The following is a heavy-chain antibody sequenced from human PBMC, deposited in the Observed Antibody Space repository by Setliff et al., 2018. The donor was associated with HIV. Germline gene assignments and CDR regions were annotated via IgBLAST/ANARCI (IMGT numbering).Heavy chain of an antibody. CDR1: GFTFSNYW. V-gene: IGHV3-7*01. D-gene: IGHD1-1*01. Sequence: GGSLRLSCAASGFTFSNYWMTWVRQAPGKGLEWVANIKPDGSDGYYVGSVKGRFTISRDNTKNSLYLQLNTLRVEDTAVYYCAREVARNDIDYWGPGTLVTVSS. CDR2: IKPDGSDG. CDR3: AREVARNDIDY. J-gene: IGHJ4*02.